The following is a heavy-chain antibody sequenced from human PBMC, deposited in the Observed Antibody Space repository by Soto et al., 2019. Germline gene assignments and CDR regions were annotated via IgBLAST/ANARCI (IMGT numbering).Heavy chain of an antibody. CDR1: GYTFFNFG. CDR2: ISANNGNT. CDR3: AREGSLTMVRGINPYHYFSGMAV. D-gene: IGHD3-10*01. V-gene: IGHV1-18*01. J-gene: IGHJ6*02. Sequence: ASVKVSCKASGYTFFNFGISWVRQAPGQGLEWMGWISANNGNTDYAQKFQGRVTMTTDTSSSTGYMELRSLRSDDTAVYYCAREGSLTMVRGINPYHYFSGMAVWGQGTTVTVSS.